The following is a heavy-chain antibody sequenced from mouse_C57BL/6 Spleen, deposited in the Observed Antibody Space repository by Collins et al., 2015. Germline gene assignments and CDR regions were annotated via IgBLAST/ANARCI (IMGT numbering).Heavy chain of an antibody. CDR3: ARKYGNRFAY. D-gene: IGHD2-10*02. J-gene: IGHJ3*01. V-gene: IGHV1-19*01. CDR1: GYTFTDYY. Sequence: EVQLQQSGPVLVKPGASVKMSCKASGYTFTDYYLNWVKQSHGKSLEWIGVINPYNGDTTYNQKFKGKATLTVDKSSSTAYMELNSLTSEDSAVYYCARKYGNRFAYWGQGTLVTVSA. CDR2: INPYNGDT.